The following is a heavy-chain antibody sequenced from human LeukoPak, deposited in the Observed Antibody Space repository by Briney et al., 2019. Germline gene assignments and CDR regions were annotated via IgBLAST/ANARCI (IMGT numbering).Heavy chain of an antibody. J-gene: IGHJ4*02. CDR3: ARGEDGDFWSGSSPYFDY. V-gene: IGHV3-48*01. CDR1: GFTFSDYN. Sequence: EGSLRLSCAASGFTFSDYNMNWVRQAPGKGLEWVSYISSSGSTIYYADSVKGRFTISRDNAKNSLYLQMNSLRAEDTAVYYCARGEDGDFWSGSSPYFDYWGQGTLVTVSS. D-gene: IGHD3-3*01. CDR2: ISSSGSTI.